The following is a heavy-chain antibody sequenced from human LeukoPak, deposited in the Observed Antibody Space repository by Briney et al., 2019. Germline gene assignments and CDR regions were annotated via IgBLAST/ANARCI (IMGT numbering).Heavy chain of an antibody. J-gene: IGHJ6*02. CDR1: GFTFSSYW. V-gene: IGHV3-74*01. Sequence: GGSLRLPCAASGFTFSSYWMHWVRQAPGKGLVWVSRINSDGSSTSYADSVKGRFTISRDNAKNTLYLQMNSLRAEDTAVYYCARGSGSYSGGMDVWGQGTTVTVSS. CDR2: INSDGSST. D-gene: IGHD3-10*01. CDR3: ARGSGSYSGGMDV.